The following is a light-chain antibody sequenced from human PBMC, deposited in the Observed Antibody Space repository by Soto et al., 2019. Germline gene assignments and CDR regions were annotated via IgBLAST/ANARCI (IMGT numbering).Light chain of an antibody. J-gene: IGKJ2*01. V-gene: IGKV3-20*01. CDR1: QSVRSYY. CDR3: QHYGTSSYT. CDR2: GAS. Sequence: EIVLTQSPGTLSLSPGERATLSCRASQSVRSYYLAWYQQKPGQAPRLLIYGASNRATGIPDRFSGIGSGTDFTLTISRLEPEDFAVYYCQHYGTSSYTFGQGTKLEIQ.